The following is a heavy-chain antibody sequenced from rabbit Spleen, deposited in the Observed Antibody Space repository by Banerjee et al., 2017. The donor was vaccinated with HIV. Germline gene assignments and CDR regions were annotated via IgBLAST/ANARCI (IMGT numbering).Heavy chain of an antibody. CDR2: IYAGSSGTT. Sequence: QSLEESGGGLVQPEGSLTLTCTASGFSFSSSYYMCWVRQAPGKGLEWIACIYAGSSGTTYYASWAKGRFTISKTSSTTVTLQMSSLTAADPAAYFCARDTGSSFSTYGMDLWGPGTLVTVS. J-gene: IGHJ6*01. CDR1: GFSFSSSYY. D-gene: IGHD8-1*01. CDR3: ARDTGSSFSTYGMDL. V-gene: IGHV1S40*01.